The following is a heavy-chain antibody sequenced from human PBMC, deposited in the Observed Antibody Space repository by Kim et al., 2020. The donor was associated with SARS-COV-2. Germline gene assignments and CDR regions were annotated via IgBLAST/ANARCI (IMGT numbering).Heavy chain of an antibody. V-gene: IGHV4-39*01. D-gene: IGHD2-21*02. CDR3: ARLCGGDCAGYDY. Sequence: SETLSLTCTVSGGSISSSSYYWGCIRQPPGKGLEWIGSIYYSGSTYYNPSLKSRVTISVDTSKNQFSLKLSSVTAADTAVYYCARLCGGDCAGYDYWGQGTLVTVSS. CDR2: IYYSGST. CDR1: GGSISSSSYY. J-gene: IGHJ4*02.